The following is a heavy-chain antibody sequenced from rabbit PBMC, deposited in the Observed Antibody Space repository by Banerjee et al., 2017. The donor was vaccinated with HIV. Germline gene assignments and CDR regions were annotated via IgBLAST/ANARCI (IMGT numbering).Heavy chain of an antibody. D-gene: IGHD8-1*01. J-gene: IGHJ4*01. CDR2: IYTGSGNT. Sequence: QSLEESGGDLVKPGASLTLTCTASGFSFSSDYDMCWVRQAPGKGLELIACIYTGSGNTDYASWAKGRFTISRSTSLNTVDLKMTSLTAADTATYFCARGYTGSSYYTRNDFNLWGPGTLVTVS. CDR1: GFSFSSDYD. V-gene: IGHV1S43*01. CDR3: ARGYTGSSYYTRNDFNL.